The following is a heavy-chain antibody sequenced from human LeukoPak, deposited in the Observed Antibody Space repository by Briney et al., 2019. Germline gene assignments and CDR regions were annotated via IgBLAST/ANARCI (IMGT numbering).Heavy chain of an antibody. Sequence: SETLSLTCAVSGYSISSGYYWGWIRQAPGKGLEWIGSIYHSGSTHYNPSLKRRATISVDTPKNQFSLKLTAVTAADTAVYYCARNGTSSYFDYWGQGTLVTVSS. V-gene: IGHV4-38-2*01. D-gene: IGHD2-2*01. CDR1: GYSISSGYY. CDR3: ARNGTSSYFDY. CDR2: IYHSGST. J-gene: IGHJ4*02.